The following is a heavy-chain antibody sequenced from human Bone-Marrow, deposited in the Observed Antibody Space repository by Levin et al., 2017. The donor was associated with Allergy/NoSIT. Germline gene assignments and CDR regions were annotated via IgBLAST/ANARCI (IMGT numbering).Heavy chain of an antibody. CDR1: GVSVTTNF. V-gene: IGHV4-4*07. D-gene: IGHD1-26*01. CDR3: ASTSVGLYGIDV. Sequence: SETLSLTCSVSGVSVTTNFWNWVRQPAGRGLEWIGCIYISGNIEYNPSLRSRVTLSLDTSKNQFSLHLMSVTAADTGVYYCASTSVGLYGIDVWGQGTTVTVSS. CDR2: IYISGNI. J-gene: IGHJ6*02.